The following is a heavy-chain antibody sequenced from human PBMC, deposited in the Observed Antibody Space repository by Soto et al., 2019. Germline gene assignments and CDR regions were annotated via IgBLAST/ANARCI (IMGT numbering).Heavy chain of an antibody. D-gene: IGHD2-2*01. J-gene: IGHJ5*02. CDR2: IIPIFGTA. CDR3: ARVAQPPTRQGWFDP. CDR1: GGTFSSYA. Sequence: SVKVSCKASGGTFSSYAISWVRQAPGQGLEWMGGIIPIFGTANYAQKFQGRVTITADKSTSTAYMELSSLRSEETAVYYCARVAQPPTRQGWFDPWGQGTLVTV. V-gene: IGHV1-69*06.